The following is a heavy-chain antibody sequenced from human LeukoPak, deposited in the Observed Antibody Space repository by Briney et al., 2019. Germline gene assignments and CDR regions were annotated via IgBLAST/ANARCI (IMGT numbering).Heavy chain of an antibody. CDR3: ARTPAENIVANWFDP. CDR2: INPNSGGT. CDR1: GYTFTGYY. J-gene: IGHJ5*02. V-gene: IGHV1-2*02. Sequence: ASVKVSCKASGYTFTGYYMHRVRQAPGQGLEWMRWINPNSGGTNYAQKFQGRVTMTRDTSISTAYMELSRLRSDDTAVYYCARTPAENIVANWFDPWGQGTLVTVSS. D-gene: IGHD5-12*01.